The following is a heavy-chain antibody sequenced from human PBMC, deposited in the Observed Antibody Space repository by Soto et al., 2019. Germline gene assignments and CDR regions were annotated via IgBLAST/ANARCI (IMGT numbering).Heavy chain of an antibody. Sequence: QVPLVESGGGVVQPGRSLRLSCAASGFTFSSYGMHWVRQAPGKGLEWVAVIWYDGSNKYYADSVKGRFTISRDNSXXTLYLQMNSLRSEDMAVYYCARVLLRDYPLHSLDIRGQGTMVTVSS. CDR2: IWYDGSNK. J-gene: IGHJ3*02. D-gene: IGHD4-17*01. CDR1: GFTFSSYG. V-gene: IGHV3-33*01. CDR3: ARVLLRDYPLHSLDI.